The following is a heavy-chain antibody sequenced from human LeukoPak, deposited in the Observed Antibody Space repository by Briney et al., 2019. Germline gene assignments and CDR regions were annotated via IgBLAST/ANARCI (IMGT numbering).Heavy chain of an antibody. CDR3: AREGGYYYDSSGRFDY. V-gene: IGHV3-30*02. Sequence: GGSLRLSCAASGFTFSSYGMHWVRQAPGKGLEWVAFIRYDGSNKYYADSVKGRFTISRDNAKNSLYLQMNSLRAEDTAVYYCAREGGYYYDSSGRFDYWGQGTLVTVSS. CDR2: IRYDGSNK. CDR1: GFTFSSYG. J-gene: IGHJ4*02. D-gene: IGHD3-22*01.